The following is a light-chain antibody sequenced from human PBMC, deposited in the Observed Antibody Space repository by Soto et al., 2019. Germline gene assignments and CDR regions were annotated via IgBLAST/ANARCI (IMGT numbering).Light chain of an antibody. CDR2: DAS. CDR3: QQYHTYQA. Sequence: DIQMTQSPSTLSASVGDRVTITCRASQSINNWVAWYQQKPGKAPKFLIYDASSLESGVPSRFSGGGSGTEFTLTISSLQPDNFAAYYYQQYHTYQAFGQGTK. J-gene: IGKJ1*01. V-gene: IGKV1-5*01. CDR1: QSINNW.